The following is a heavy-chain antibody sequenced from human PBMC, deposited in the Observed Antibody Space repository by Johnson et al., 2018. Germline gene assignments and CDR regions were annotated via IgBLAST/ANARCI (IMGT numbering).Heavy chain of an antibody. CDR3: ACSVTPFNAFDV. CDR1: GFSFDDYG. CDR2: ISSSGSNI. Sequence: VQLVESGGSVVRPGGSLRLSCVVSGFSFDDYGMTWVRQAPGKGLEWVSSISSSGSNIKYADSVKGRFSISRDNAKNSLFLQMDSLKAGDTAVYYCACSVTPFNAFDVCGQGTMVSFSS. D-gene: IGHD4-17*01. V-gene: IGHV3-21*01. J-gene: IGHJ3*01.